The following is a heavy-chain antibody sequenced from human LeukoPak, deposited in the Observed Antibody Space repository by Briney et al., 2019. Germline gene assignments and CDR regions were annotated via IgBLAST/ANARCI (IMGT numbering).Heavy chain of an antibody. CDR2: IYYSGST. CDR1: GGSISSGGYY. V-gene: IGHV4-31*03. CDR3: ARDQDYFGGADL. J-gene: IGHJ2*01. D-gene: IGHD2/OR15-2a*01. Sequence: SETLSLTCTVSGGSISSGGYYWSWIRQHPGKGLEWIGYIYYSGSTYYNPSLKRRLTISVDTSKNQFSLKLSSVTAADTAVYYCARDQDYFGGADLWGRGTLVTVSS.